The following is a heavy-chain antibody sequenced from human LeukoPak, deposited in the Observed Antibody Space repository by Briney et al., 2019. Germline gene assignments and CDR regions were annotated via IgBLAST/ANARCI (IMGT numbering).Heavy chain of an antibody. CDR1: GFTFSSYA. CDR2: ISGSGGST. J-gene: IGHJ4*02. CDR3: AKDRDLVGATVDY. V-gene: IGHV3-23*01. Sequence: WSLRLSYAAAGFTFSSYAMSGVRQAPGKGLEWVSAISGSGGSTYYSDSVKGRFTISRDNSKNTLYLQMNSLRAEDTAVYYSAKDRDLVGATVDYWGQGTLVTVSS. D-gene: IGHD1-26*01.